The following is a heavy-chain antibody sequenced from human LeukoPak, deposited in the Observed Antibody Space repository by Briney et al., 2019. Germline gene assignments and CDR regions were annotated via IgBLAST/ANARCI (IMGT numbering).Heavy chain of an antibody. V-gene: IGHV3-74*01. CDR2: INSDGSST. CDR1: GFTFSSYW. D-gene: IGHD3-3*01. J-gene: IGHJ6*02. Sequence: GGSLRLSCAASGFTFSSYWMHWVRQAPGKGLVWVSRINSDGSSTTYADSVKGRFTISRDNAKNTLYLQMNSLRAEDTAVYHCARDYDFWSGYRYGMDVWGQGTTVTVSS. CDR3: ARDYDFWSGYRYGMDV.